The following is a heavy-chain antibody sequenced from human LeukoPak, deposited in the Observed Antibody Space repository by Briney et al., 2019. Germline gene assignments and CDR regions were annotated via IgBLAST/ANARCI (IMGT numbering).Heavy chain of an antibody. CDR1: GFTFSSYS. Sequence: GGSLRLSCAASGFTFSSYSMNWVRQAPGKGLEWVSSISSSSAYIYFADSVRGRFTISRDNAKNSLYLQMNSLRAEDTAVYYCARDAYYYDSSGYSAFDIWGQGTMVTVSS. V-gene: IGHV3-21*01. D-gene: IGHD3-22*01. CDR3: ARDAYYYDSSGYSAFDI. J-gene: IGHJ3*02. CDR2: ISSSSAYI.